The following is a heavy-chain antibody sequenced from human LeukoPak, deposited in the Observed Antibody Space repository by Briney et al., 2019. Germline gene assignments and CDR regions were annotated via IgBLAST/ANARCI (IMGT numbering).Heavy chain of an antibody. CDR1: GYIFTNYG. CDR3: ARGGPPGGSGAYSDH. D-gene: IGHD2-15*01. V-gene: IGHV1-18*01. CDR2: ISALNGDT. Sequence: ASVKVSCKASGYIFTNYGITWVRQAPGQGLEWMGWISALNGDTKYAQKLQGRVTLTTDTSTSTVYMELRSLRSDDTAVYYCARGGPPGGSGAYSDHWGQGTLVTVSS. J-gene: IGHJ4*02.